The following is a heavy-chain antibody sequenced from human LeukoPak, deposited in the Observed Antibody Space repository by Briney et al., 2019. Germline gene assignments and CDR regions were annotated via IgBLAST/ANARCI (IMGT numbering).Heavy chain of an antibody. V-gene: IGHV4-59*01. CDR3: ARDYGGKFDY. D-gene: IGHD4/OR15-4a*01. CDR2: IHYSGTT. J-gene: IGHJ4*02. CDR1: DGSISCYY. Sequence: SSETLSLTCTVSDGSISCYYWSWIRQPPGKGLEWIGYIHYSGTTNYNPSLKSRVTISVDTSKSQLSLKLSSVTAADTAVYYCARDYGGKFDYWGQGTLVTVSS.